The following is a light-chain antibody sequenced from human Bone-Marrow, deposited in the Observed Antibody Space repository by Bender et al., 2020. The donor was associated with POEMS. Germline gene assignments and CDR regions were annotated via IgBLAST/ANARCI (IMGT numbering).Light chain of an antibody. V-gene: IGLV2-23*01. Sequence: QSALTQPASVSGSPGQSITLSCTGTSSDVANYNLVSWYQQHPGKAPKLMIYEGSKRPSGVSNRFSGSKSGNTPSLTISGLQSEDAADYYCSTWDDRLNAWLFGGGTKLTVL. CDR1: SSDVANYNL. CDR2: EGS. CDR3: STWDDRLNAWL. J-gene: IGLJ3*02.